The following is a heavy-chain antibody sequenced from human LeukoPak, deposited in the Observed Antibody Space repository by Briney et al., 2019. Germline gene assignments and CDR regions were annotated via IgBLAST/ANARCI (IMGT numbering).Heavy chain of an antibody. D-gene: IGHD5-18*01. V-gene: IGHV3-30*18. CDR3: AKDLKQLWTYYFDY. Sequence: PGGSLRLSCAASGFTFSSYGMHWVRRAPGKGLEWVAVISYDGSNKYYADSVKGRFTISRDNSKNTLYLQMNSLRAEDTAVYYCAKDLKQLWTYYFDYWGQGTLVTVSS. CDR2: ISYDGSNK. CDR1: GFTFSSYG. J-gene: IGHJ4*02.